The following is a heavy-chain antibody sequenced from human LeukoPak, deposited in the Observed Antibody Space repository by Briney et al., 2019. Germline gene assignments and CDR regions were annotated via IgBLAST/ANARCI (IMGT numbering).Heavy chain of an antibody. CDR3: ARDPDDYSNHNPV. Sequence: SETLSLTCTVSGGSISSSSYYWGWLRQPPGKGLEWLGSIYYSGSTYYNPSLKSRVTISVNKSQNQFSLKLSSVTAADTAVYYCARDPDDYSNHNPVWGQGTMVTVSS. D-gene: IGHD4-11*01. V-gene: IGHV4-39*07. CDR1: GGSISSSSYY. J-gene: IGHJ3*01. CDR2: IYYSGST.